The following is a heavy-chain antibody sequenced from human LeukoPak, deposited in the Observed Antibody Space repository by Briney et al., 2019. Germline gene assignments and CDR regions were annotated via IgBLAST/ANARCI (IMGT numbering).Heavy chain of an antibody. Sequence: PGGSLRLSCAASGFTFSSYWMRWVRQPPGKGLEGVANIKNDGSEKDYVDSVKGRFTISRDNAKNSLYLQMNSLRAEDTAVYYCARGLRWCDYWGQGTLVTVSS. CDR2: IKNDGSEK. V-gene: IGHV3-7*01. J-gene: IGHJ4*02. D-gene: IGHD4-23*01. CDR1: GFTFSSYW. CDR3: ARGLRWCDY.